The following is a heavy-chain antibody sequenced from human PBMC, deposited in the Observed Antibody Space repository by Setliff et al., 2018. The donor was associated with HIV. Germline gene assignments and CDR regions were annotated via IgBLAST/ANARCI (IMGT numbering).Heavy chain of an antibody. J-gene: IGHJ4*02. CDR2: ISPKYGGT. V-gene: IGHV1-2*02. D-gene: IGHD2-2*01. CDR3: ARDTSSSY. CDR1: GYSFSDYY. Sequence: ASVKVSCKASGYSFSDYYIHWVLQAPGHGFQWMGWISPKYGGTNYAQNFQGRVTMTRDTSISTAYMELSSLGSHDTAVYFCARDTSSSYWGQGTPVTVSS.